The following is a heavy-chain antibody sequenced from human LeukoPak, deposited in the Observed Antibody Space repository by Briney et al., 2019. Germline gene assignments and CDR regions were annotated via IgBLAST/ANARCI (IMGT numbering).Heavy chain of an antibody. V-gene: IGHV1-2*02. D-gene: IGHD3-10*01. CDR2: INPNSGGT. CDR3: AREWGAYGSGSYYNVFPNNWFDP. CDR1: GYTFTGYY. Sequence: ASVKVSCKAFGYTFTGYYMHWVRQAPGQGLEWMGWINPNSGGTNYAQRFQGRVTMTRDTSISTAYMELSRLRSDDTAVYYCAREWGAYGSGSYYNVFPNNWFDPWGQGTLVTVSS. J-gene: IGHJ5*02.